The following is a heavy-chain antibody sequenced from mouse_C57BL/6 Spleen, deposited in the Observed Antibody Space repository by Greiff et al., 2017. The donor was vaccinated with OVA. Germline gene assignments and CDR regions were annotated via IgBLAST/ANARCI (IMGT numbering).Heavy chain of an antibody. CDR3: ARGDDGYYTWFAY. J-gene: IGHJ3*01. V-gene: IGHV1-39*01. Sequence: VHVKQSGPELVKPGASVKISCKASGYSFTDYNMNWVKQSNGKSLEWIGVINPNYGTTSYNQKFKGKATLTVDQSSSTAYMQLNSLTSEDSAVYYCARGDDGYYTWFAYWGQGTLVTVSA. CDR2: INPNYGTT. CDR1: GYSFTDYN. D-gene: IGHD2-3*01.